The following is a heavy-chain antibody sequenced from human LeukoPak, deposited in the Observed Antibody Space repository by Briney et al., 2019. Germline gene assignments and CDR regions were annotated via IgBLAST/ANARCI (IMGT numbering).Heavy chain of an antibody. J-gene: IGHJ4*02. CDR2: ISWNSGSI. CDR1: GFTFDDYA. CDR3: AKDIGSGSYLDY. V-gene: IGHV3-9*01. D-gene: IGHD1-26*01. Sequence: GGSLRLSCAASGFTFDDYAMHWVRQAHGQGLERVSGISWNSGSIGYADSVKGRFTISRDNAKNSLYLQMNSLRAEDTALYYCAKDIGSGSYLDYWGQGTLVTVSS.